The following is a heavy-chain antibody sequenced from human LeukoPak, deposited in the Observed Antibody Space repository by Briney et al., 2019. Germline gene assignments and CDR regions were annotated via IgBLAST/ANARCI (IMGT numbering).Heavy chain of an antibody. CDR2: ISYDGSNK. J-gene: IGHJ3*02. D-gene: IGHD1-1*01. Sequence: SGGSLRLSCAASGFTFSSYAMHWVRQAPGKGLEWVAVISYDGSNKYYADSVKGRFTISRDNSKNTLYLQMNSLRAEDTAVYYCARSAGTIHDAFDIWGQGTMVTVSS. V-gene: IGHV3-30*04. CDR3: ARSAGTIHDAFDI. CDR1: GFTFSSYA.